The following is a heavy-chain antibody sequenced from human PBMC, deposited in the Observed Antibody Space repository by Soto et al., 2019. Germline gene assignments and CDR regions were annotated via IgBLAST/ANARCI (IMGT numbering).Heavy chain of an antibody. D-gene: IGHD7-27*01. CDR1: GFNLNNYA. J-gene: IGHJ3*01. CDR2: IGGTDGDSDGVP. V-gene: IGHV3-23*01. Sequence: VQLLESGGDLVQPGGSLRLCCVASGFNLNNYAMSWVRQAPGKGLEWVSTIGGTDGDSDGVPWYEDSVKGRFTISRDISANTLFLHMDNLRAEDPALYYCVKRGRNWGAFDFWGQGTTVVVSS. CDR3: VKRGRNWGAFDF.